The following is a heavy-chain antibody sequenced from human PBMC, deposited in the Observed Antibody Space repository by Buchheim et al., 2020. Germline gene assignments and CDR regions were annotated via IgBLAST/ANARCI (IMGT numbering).Heavy chain of an antibody. CDR2: IKQDGSEK. V-gene: IGHV3-7*01. J-gene: IGHJ4*02. CDR3: ARVRGYDILTGYYIGYYFDY. D-gene: IGHD3-9*01. Sequence: EEQLVESGGGLVQPGGSLRLSCAASGFTFSSYWMSWVRQAPGKGLEWVANIKQDGSEKYYVDSVKGRFTISRDNAKNSLYLQMNSLRAEDTAVYYCARVRGYDILTGYYIGYYFDYWGQGTL. CDR1: GFTFSSYW.